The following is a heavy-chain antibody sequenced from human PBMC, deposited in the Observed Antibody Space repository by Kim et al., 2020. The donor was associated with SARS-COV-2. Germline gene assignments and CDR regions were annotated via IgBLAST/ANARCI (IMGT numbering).Heavy chain of an antibody. CDR2: IKSKTDGGTT. CDR3: TTDPTNIAVAGRDY. D-gene: IGHD6-19*01. CDR1: GFTFSNAW. Sequence: GGSLRLSCAASGFTFSNAWMSWVRQAPGKGLEWVGRIKSKTDGGTTDYAAPVKGRFTSSRDDSKNTLYLQMNSLKTEDTAVYYCTTDPTNIAVAGRDYWGQGSLVTVSS. V-gene: IGHV3-15*01. J-gene: IGHJ4*02.